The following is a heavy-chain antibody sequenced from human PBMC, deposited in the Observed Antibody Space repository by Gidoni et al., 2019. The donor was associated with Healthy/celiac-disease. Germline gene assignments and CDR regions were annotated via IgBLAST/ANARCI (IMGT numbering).Heavy chain of an antibody. V-gene: IGHV4-31*03. Sequence: QVQLQEPDPRLVKPPQTLSPTCTVPGGSIGSGVYYWSWIRPHPGKGLAWIVYLYYRGSTSYIPSLKGRVTISVDTSNNQFSLKLSSVTAADTAVYYCARVKGSGSYYFDYWGQGTLVTVSS. CDR2: LYYRGST. J-gene: IGHJ4*02. CDR3: ARVKGSGSYYFDY. D-gene: IGHD3-10*01. CDR1: GGSIGSGVYY.